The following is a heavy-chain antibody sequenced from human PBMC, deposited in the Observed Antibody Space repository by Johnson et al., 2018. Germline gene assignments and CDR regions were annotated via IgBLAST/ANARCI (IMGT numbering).Heavy chain of an antibody. CDR1: GGTFSSYA. CDR2: IIPIFGTA. J-gene: IGHJ3*02. Sequence: QVQLVQSGAEVKKXGSSVKVSCKASGGTFSSYAISWVRQAPGQGLEWMGGIIPIFGTANYAQKFQGRVKITADESTSTAYMELSSLRSEDTAVYYCARDGGVGATGLFDIWGQGTMVTVSS. CDR3: ARDGGVGATGLFDI. D-gene: IGHD1-26*01. V-gene: IGHV1-69*12.